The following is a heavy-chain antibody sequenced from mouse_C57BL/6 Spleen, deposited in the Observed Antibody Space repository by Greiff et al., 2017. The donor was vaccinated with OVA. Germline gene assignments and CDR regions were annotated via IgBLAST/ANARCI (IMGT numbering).Heavy chain of an antibody. J-gene: IGHJ4*01. V-gene: IGHV7-3*01. CDR1: GFTFTDYY. CDR2: IRNKANGYTT. Sequence: EVKLVESGGGLVQPGGSLSLSCAASGFTFTDYYMSWVRPPPGKALEWLGFIRNKANGYTTEYSASVKGRFTISRDNSQSILYLQMDALRAEDSATYDCARRGSFYAMDYWGQGTSVTVSS. CDR3: ARRGSFYAMDY.